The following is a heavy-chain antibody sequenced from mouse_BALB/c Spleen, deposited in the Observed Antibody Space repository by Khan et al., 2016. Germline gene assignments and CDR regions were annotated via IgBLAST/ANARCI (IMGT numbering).Heavy chain of an antibody. V-gene: IGHV9-3-1*01. CDR2: INTYTGEP. Sequence: IQLVQSGPELKKPGETVRISCKASGYTFTNYGMNWVKQAPGKGLKWMGWINTYTGEPTYADDFKGRFAFSLETSASTAYLQINNLKNEDTATYFCARPDYGSSRGFAYWGQGTLVTVSA. J-gene: IGHJ3*01. CDR1: GYTFTNYG. CDR3: ARPDYGSSRGFAY. D-gene: IGHD1-1*01.